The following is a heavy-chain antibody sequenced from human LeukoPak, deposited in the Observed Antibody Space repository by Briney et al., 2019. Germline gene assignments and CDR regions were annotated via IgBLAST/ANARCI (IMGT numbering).Heavy chain of an antibody. J-gene: IGHJ4*02. V-gene: IGHV1-2*06. Sequence: ASVKVSCKASGYTLTGYYMHWVRQAPGQGLEWMGRINPNSGGTNYAQKFQGRVTMTRDTSISTAYMELSRLRSDDTAVYYCAVLLWFGELLQDYWGQGTLVTVSS. D-gene: IGHD3-10*01. CDR1: GYTLTGYY. CDR2: INPNSGGT. CDR3: AVLLWFGELLQDY.